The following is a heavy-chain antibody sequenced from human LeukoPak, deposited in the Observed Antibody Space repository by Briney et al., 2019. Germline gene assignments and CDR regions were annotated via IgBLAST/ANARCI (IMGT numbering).Heavy chain of an antibody. J-gene: IGHJ2*01. D-gene: IGHD1-26*01. CDR2: THYRSKCN. Sequence: SQTLSLTCAISGDSVSSNSAAWNWIRQSPSRGLEWLGRTHYRSKCNDYAVSVKSRITINPDTSKNQFSLQLNSVTPEDTAVYYCARGKWELLSHYWCFDLWGRGTLVTVSS. CDR3: ARGKWELLSHYWCFDL. CDR1: GDSVSSNSAA. V-gene: IGHV6-1*01.